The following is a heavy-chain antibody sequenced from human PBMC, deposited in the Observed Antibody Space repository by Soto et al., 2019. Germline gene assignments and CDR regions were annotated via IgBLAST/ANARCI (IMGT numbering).Heavy chain of an antibody. V-gene: IGHV4-59*01. J-gene: IGHJ6*02. CDR3: ARVTTNYYYGMDV. CDR2: IYYSGST. CDR1: GGSISSYY. D-gene: IGHD4-17*01. Sequence: LSLTCTVSGGSISSYYWSWIRQPPGKGLEWIGYIYYSGSTNYNPSLKSRVTISVDTSKNQFSLKLSSVTAAGTAVYYCARVTTNYYYGMDVWGQGTTVTVSS.